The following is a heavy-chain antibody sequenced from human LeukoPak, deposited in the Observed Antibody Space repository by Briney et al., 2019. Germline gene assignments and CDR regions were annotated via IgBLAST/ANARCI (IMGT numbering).Heavy chain of an antibody. CDR2: IIPILGIA. CDR1: GGTFSSYA. CDR3: ARDPPGTVVTAPDY. D-gene: IGHD2-21*02. V-gene: IGHV1-69*04. J-gene: IGHJ4*02. Sequence: SVKVSCKASGGTFSSYAIRWVRQAPGQGLEWMGRIIPILGIANYAQKFQGRVTITADKSTSTAYMELSSLRSEDTAVYYCARDPPGTVVTAPDYWGQGTLVTVSS.